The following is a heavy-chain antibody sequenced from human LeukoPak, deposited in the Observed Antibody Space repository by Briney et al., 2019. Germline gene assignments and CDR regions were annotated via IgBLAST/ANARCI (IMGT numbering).Heavy chain of an antibody. J-gene: IGHJ4*02. CDR1: GVTFSCYS. CDR3: ARRVPSQVITDYFDY. D-gene: IGHD1-1*01. Sequence: GGALRLSCAASGVTFSCYSMDWVRQAPGEGLGWVLYISSSSSTIYYADSVKGRFTISRDNAKNSLYLQMNSLRAEDTAVYYCARRVPSQVITDYFDYWGQGTLVTVSS. CDR2: ISSSSSTI. V-gene: IGHV3-48*01.